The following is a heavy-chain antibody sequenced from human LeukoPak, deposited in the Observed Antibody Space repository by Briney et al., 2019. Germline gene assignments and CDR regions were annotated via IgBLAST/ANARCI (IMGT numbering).Heavy chain of an antibody. CDR2: VSGSGDST. V-gene: IGHV3-23*01. CDR1: GFTFSSCA. Sequence: GGSLRLSCAASGFTFSSCAMTWVRQAPGKGREWVSVVSGSGDSTYYADSVEGRCTSSRDNSKDALYLQMNSLRAEDTAVYYCARVGYSGYDYDYWGQGTLVTVSS. D-gene: IGHD5-12*01. J-gene: IGHJ4*02. CDR3: ARVGYSGYDYDY.